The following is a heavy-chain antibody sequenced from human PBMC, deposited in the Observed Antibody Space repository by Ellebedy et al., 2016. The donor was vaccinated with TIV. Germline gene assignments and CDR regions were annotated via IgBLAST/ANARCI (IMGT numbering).Heavy chain of an antibody. CDR1: GFSFDIYS. D-gene: IGHD5-12*01. Sequence: GESLKISCEASGFSFDIYSMHWVRQAPGKGLEWVANIKQDGSEKYYVDSVKGRFTISRDNAKNSLYLQMNSLRAEDTAVYYCARVYHYIVATVYFDYWGQGTLVTVSS. CDR3: ARVYHYIVATVYFDY. J-gene: IGHJ4*02. V-gene: IGHV3-7*04. CDR2: IKQDGSEK.